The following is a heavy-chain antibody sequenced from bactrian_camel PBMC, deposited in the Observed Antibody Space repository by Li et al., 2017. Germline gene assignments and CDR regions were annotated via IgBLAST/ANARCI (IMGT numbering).Heavy chain of an antibody. CDR3: AARGPYCYTKLSVRDFTY. Sequence: HVQLVESGGGSVEAGGSLRLSCEVIGLVDSPHCMGWFRQAPEKEREGVAGIDSDGDTTYADSVKGRFTISQDNAKRTVYLQMNSLKPEDTAMYYCAARGPYCYTKLSVRDFTYWGQGTQVTVS. D-gene: IGHD2*01. V-gene: IGHV3S53*01. CDR2: IDSDGDT. J-gene: IGHJ6*01. CDR1: GLVDSPHC.